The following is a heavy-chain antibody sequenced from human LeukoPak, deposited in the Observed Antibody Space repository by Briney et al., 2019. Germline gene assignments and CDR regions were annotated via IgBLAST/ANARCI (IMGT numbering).Heavy chain of an antibody. CDR2: MNPHSGNT. CDR3: ARGRRDVFDI. CDR1: GGTFSSYV. V-gene: IGHV1-8*03. Sequence: GASVKVSCKASGGTFSSYVINWVRQAPGQGLEWMGWMNPHSGNTGYAQKFLGRITLTRNTSTSMAYMELTSLKSEDTAVYYCARGRRDVFDIWGQGTTVTVS. J-gene: IGHJ3*02.